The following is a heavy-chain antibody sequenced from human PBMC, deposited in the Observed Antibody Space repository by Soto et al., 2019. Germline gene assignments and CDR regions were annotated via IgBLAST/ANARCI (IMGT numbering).Heavy chain of an antibody. V-gene: IGHV3-48*02. D-gene: IGHD5-12*01. CDR3: ARDRGYSTRDYFDY. CDR2: ISSSSSTI. CDR1: GFTFSSYS. Sequence: VQLVESGGGLVQPGGSLRLSCAASGFTFSSYSMNWVRQAPGKGLEWVSYISSSSSTIYYADSVKGRFTISRDNAKNSLFLQMNSLRDEDTAVYYCARDRGYSTRDYFDYWGQGTLVTVSS. J-gene: IGHJ4*02.